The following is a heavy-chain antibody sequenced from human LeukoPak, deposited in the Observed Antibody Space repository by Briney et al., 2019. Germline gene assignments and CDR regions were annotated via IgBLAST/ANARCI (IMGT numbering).Heavy chain of an antibody. CDR1: GGTFSSYA. CDR2: IIPILGIA. J-gene: IGHJ4*02. D-gene: IGHD3-3*01. Sequence: SVKVSCKASGGTFSSYAISWVRQAPGQGLEWMGRIIPILGIANYAQKFQGRVTITADKSTSTAYMELSSLRSEDTAVYYCTRQVSGGNDCWGQGTLVTVSS. V-gene: IGHV1-69*04. CDR3: TRQVSGGNDC.